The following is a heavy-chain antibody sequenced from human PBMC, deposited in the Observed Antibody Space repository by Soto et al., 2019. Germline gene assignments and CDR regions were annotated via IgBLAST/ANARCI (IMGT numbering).Heavy chain of an antibody. V-gene: IGHV1-3*01. CDR1: GYTFTSYA. CDR2: INAGNGNT. CDR3: ARDLFRLGVVVVAAPSYGMDV. J-gene: IGHJ6*02. D-gene: IGHD2-15*01. Sequence: QVQLVQSGAEVKKPGASVKVSCKASGYTFTSYAMHWVRQAPGQRLEWMGWINAGNGNTKYSQKFQGRVTITRDTSASTAHMELSSLRSEDTAVYYCARDLFRLGVVVVAAPSYGMDVSGQGTTVTVSS.